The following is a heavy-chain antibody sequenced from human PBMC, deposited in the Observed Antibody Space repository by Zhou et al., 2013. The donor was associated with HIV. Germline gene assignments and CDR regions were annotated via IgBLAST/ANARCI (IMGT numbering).Heavy chain of an antibody. Sequence: QVQLVQSGAEVKKPGSSAKVSCKASGGSFSRHAITWVRQARGQGLEWMGWINPNSGGTNSAQKFQGRVTMTRDTSISTAYMELSRLTSDDTAVYYCARDRGFWSGYHGSGGFDPWGQGTLVTVSS. D-gene: IGHD3-3*01. CDR1: GGSFSRHA. V-gene: IGHV1-2*02. CDR3: ARDRGFWSGYHGSGGFDP. J-gene: IGHJ5*02. CDR2: INPNSGGT.